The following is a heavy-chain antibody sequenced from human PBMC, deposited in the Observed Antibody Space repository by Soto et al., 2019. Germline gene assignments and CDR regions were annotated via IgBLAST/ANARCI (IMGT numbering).Heavy chain of an antibody. Sequence: GGSLRLSCAASGFTFSSYGMHWVRQAPGKGLEWVAVIWYDGSNKYYADSVKGRFTISRDNSKNTLYLQMNSLRAEDTAVYYCARNCSSTSCFDYWGQGTLVTVSS. CDR1: GFTFSSYG. CDR3: ARNCSSTSCFDY. D-gene: IGHD2-2*01. CDR2: IWYDGSNK. J-gene: IGHJ4*02. V-gene: IGHV3-33*08.